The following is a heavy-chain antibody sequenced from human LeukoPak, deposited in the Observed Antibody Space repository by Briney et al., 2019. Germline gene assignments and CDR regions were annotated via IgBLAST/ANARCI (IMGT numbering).Heavy chain of an antibody. CDR1: GFTFSTYW. CDR3: ARGGSDVTVGY. D-gene: IGHD1-26*01. V-gene: IGHV3-7*01. J-gene: IGHJ4*02. CDR2: IKEDGSEK. Sequence: GGSLRLSCAASGFTFSTYWMSWVRQAPGKGLEWVANIKEDGSEKHYVDSVKGRFTISRDNAKNSLYLQMNSLRAEDTAIYYCARGGSDVTVGYWGQGTLVTVSS.